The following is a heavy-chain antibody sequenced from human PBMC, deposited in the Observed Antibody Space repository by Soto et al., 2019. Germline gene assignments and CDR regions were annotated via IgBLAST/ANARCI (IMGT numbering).Heavy chain of an antibody. J-gene: IGHJ4*02. CDR2: ISSSSSYI. CDR3: AGVGTYCSSTSCSGY. D-gene: IGHD2-2*01. V-gene: IGHV3-21*01. CDR1: GFTFISYS. Sequence: EVQLVESGGGLVKPGGSLRLSCAASGFTFISYSMNWVRQAPGKGLEWVSSISSSSSYIYYADSVKARFTISRYNAKISLYLQMNSLRAEDTAVYYCAGVGTYCSSTSCSGYWGQGTLVTVSS.